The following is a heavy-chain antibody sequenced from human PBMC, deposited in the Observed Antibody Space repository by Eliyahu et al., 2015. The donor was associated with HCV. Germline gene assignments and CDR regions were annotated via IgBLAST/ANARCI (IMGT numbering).Heavy chain of an antibody. CDR1: GMC. D-gene: IGHD4/OR15-4a*01. Sequence: GMCVAWTRQPPGKALEWLARIDWDGEKIFSTSLKTRLTISKDTSKNQVVLTVTNVDPMDTATYYCARMRRGVNNYGANHYFLDSWGQGTLFTITS. V-gene: IGHV2-70*16. CDR2: IDWDGEK. J-gene: IGHJ4*02. CDR3: ARMRRGVNNYGANHYFLDS.